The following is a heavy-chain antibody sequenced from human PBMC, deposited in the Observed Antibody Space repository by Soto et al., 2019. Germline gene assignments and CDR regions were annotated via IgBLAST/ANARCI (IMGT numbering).Heavy chain of an antibody. CDR1: GFTFSSYG. D-gene: IGHD5-18*01. J-gene: IGHJ4*02. CDR3: ARDGPQIWTSFDH. CDR2: IWYDGTNK. V-gene: IGHV3-33*01. Sequence: QVQLVESGGGVVQPGRSLRLSCAASGFTFSSYGMNWVRQAPGKGLEWVAVIWYDGTNKYYVDSVKGRFTISRDNSKNTVYLQMNSLRAEDTAVYYCARDGPQIWTSFDHWGQGTLVTVSS.